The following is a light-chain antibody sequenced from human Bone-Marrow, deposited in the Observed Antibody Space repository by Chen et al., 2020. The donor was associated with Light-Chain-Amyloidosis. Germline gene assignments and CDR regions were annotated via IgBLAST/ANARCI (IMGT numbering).Light chain of an antibody. J-gene: IGLJ1*01. CDR2: AFS. CDR3: SSFTSSSSYV. V-gene: IGLV2-14*01. Sequence: QSALTQPASVSGSPGQSITISCTGTSGDVGTYNYVSWYQQHPGKAPKVMIYAFSNRHSGVSNRFSGSKSGNTASLTISGLPAEDEADYYCSSFTSSSSYVFGPGTKVTVL. CDR1: SGDVGTYNY.